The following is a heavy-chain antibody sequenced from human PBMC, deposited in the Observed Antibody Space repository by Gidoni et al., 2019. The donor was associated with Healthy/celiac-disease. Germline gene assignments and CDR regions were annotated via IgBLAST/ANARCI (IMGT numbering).Heavy chain of an antibody. D-gene: IGHD3-3*01. V-gene: IGHV1-69*01. Sequence: QVQLVQSGAEVKKPGSSVKVSCQASGGTFSSYAISWVRQAPGQALEWMGGIIPIFGTANYAQKFQGRVTITADESTSTAYMELSSLRSEDTAVYYCARDLTPITIFGVVIIPWFDPWGQGTLVTVSS. CDR3: ARDLTPITIFGVVIIPWFDP. J-gene: IGHJ5*02. CDR1: GGTFSSYA. CDR2: IIPIFGTA.